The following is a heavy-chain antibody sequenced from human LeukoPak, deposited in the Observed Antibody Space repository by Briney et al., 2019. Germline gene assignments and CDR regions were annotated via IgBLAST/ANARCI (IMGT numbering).Heavy chain of an antibody. CDR2: INPSGGST. CDR3: ARDPEPYYDFWSGYSVFFDY. V-gene: IGHV1-46*01. Sequence: ASVKVSCKASGYTFTSYYMHWVRQAPGQGLEWMGIINPSGGSTSYAQKFQGRVTMTRDTSTSTVYMELSSLRSDDTAVYYCARDPEPYYDFWSGYSVFFDYWGQGTLVTVSS. J-gene: IGHJ4*02. CDR1: GYTFTSYY. D-gene: IGHD3-3*01.